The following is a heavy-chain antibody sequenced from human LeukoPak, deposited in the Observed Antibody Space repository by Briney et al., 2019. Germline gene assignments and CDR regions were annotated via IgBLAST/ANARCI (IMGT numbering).Heavy chain of an antibody. D-gene: IGHD3-3*01. CDR2: IIPIFGTA. CDR1: GYTFTSYG. V-gene: IGHV1-69*13. Sequence: SVKVSCKASGYTFTSYGISWVRQAPGQGLEWMGGIIPIFGTANYAQKFQGRVTITADESTSTAYMELSSLRSEDTAVYYCARGPGVRFLEWLLSDYYMDVWGKGTTVTVSS. J-gene: IGHJ6*03. CDR3: ARGPGVRFLEWLLSDYYMDV.